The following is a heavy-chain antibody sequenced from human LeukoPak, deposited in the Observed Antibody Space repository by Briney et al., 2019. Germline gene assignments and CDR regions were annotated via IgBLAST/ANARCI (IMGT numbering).Heavy chain of an antibody. CDR2: INHSGST. D-gene: IGHD5-24*01. Sequence: SETLSLTCAVYGGSFSGYYWSWIRQPPGKGLERIGEINHSGSTNYNPSLKSRVTISVDTSKNQFSLKLSSVTAADTAVYRCARDRLQLSYFDYWGQGTLVTVSS. J-gene: IGHJ4*02. CDR3: ARDRLQLSYFDY. CDR1: GGSFSGYY. V-gene: IGHV4-34*01.